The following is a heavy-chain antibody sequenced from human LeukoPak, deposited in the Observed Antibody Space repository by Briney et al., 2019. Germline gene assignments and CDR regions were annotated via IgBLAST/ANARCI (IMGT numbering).Heavy chain of an antibody. CDR2: ISTSGSNI. Sequence: PGGSLRLSCAASGFTFSDYYMSWIRQAPGKGLEWVSHISTSGSNIYYADSVKGRFTISRDNAKKSLYLQMNSLRAEDTAVYYCASFSSYYYDSSGYSPGDYWGQGTLVTVSS. D-gene: IGHD3-22*01. V-gene: IGHV3-11*01. J-gene: IGHJ4*02. CDR3: ASFSSYYYDSSGYSPGDY. CDR1: GFTFSDYY.